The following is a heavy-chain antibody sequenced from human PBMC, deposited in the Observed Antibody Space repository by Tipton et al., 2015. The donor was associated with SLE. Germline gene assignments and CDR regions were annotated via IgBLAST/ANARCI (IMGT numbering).Heavy chain of an antibody. D-gene: IGHD6-19*01. J-gene: IGHJ5*02. Sequence: TLSLTCAVSGYSISSGYYWGWIRQPPGKGLEWIGRIYHSGSTYYNPSHKSRVTISVDTSKNQFSLKLSSVTAADTAVYYCARGAGITPAWFDPWGQGTLVTVSS. CDR3: ARGAGITPAWFDP. CDR1: GYSISSGYY. CDR2: IYHSGST. V-gene: IGHV4-38-2*01.